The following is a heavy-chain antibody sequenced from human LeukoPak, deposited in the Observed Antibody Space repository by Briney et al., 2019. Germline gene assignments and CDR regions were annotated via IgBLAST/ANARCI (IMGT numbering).Heavy chain of an antibody. CDR3: ARVDYGLLTGAHYSFDY. Sequence: GSLRLSCETSGFTFMNHGLTWVRQAPGKGLEWVSFVSGSGSFKYYTESVRGRFTISRANAKNSLYLQMNSLRVEYTAVYYCARVDYGLLTGAHYSFDYWGQGTLVTVSS. J-gene: IGHJ4*02. D-gene: IGHD3-9*01. CDR2: VSGSGSFK. V-gene: IGHV3-21*01. CDR1: GFTFMNHG.